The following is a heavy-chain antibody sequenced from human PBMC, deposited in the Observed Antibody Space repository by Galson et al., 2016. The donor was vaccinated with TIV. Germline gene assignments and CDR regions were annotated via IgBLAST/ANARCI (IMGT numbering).Heavy chain of an antibody. J-gene: IGHJ6*04. CDR2: INSDGTNT. D-gene: IGHD2-8*02. CDR1: GFSFRRYW. Sequence: SLRLSCAASGFSFRRYWMHWVRQAPGKGLVWVSHINSDGTNTNFADSMKGRFDISRDNAKNTLELQMNGLTAEETAVYYCARGPGYCTGGVCYSNWYFDLWGKGTTVIVSS. V-gene: IGHV3-74*01. CDR3: ARGPGYCTGGVCYSNWYFDL.